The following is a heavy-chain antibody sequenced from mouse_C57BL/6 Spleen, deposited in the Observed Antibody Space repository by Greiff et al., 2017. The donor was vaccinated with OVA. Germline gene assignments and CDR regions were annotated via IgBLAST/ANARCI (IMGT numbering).Heavy chain of an antibody. J-gene: IGHJ4*01. V-gene: IGHV1-55*01. CDR3: ARGDYYGSSWNYAMDY. CDR2: IYPGSGST. D-gene: IGHD1-1*01. Sequence: QVQLQQPGAELVKPGASVKMSCKASGYTFTSYWITWVKQRPGQGLEWIGDIYPGSGSTNYNEKFKSKATLTVDTSSSTAYMQLSSLTSEDSAVYYCARGDYYGSSWNYAMDYWGQGTSVTVSS. CDR1: GYTFTSYW.